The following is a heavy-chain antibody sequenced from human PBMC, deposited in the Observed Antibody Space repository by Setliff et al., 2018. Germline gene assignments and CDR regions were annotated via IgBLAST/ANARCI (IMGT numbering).Heavy chain of an antibody. J-gene: IGHJ4*02. V-gene: IGHV4-61*02. D-gene: IGHD3-10*01. CDR2: IYTDGST. CDR3: ARDVGGEGYFDS. CDR1: GDSISSRTYY. Sequence: SETLSLTCTVSGDSISSRTYYWSWIRQPAGKGLECLGRIYTDGSTKYNPSLNSRVTLLIDTAKNQISLKLSAVTAADTAVYYCARDVGGEGYFDSWGQGTLVTVSS.